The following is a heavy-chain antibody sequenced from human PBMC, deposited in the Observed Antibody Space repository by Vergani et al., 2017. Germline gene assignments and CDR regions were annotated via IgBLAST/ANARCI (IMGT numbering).Heavy chain of an antibody. Sequence: EVQLVESGGGLVQPGGSLRLSCAASGFTFSSYWMHWVRQAPGKGLVWVSRINSDGSSTSYADSVKGRFTISRDNAKNTLYLQMNSLRAEDTAVYYCARDLLYSSSWEGDYYYYYGMDVWGQGTTVTVSS. J-gene: IGHJ6*02. D-gene: IGHD6-13*01. CDR1: GFTFSSYW. CDR3: ARDLLYSSSWEGDYYYYYGMDV. V-gene: IGHV3-74*01. CDR2: INSDGSST.